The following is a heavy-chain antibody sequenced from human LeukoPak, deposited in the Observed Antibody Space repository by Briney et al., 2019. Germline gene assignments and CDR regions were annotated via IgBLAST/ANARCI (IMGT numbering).Heavy chain of an antibody. CDR3: AREIHSGTYYYYGMDV. CDR1: GYTFTGYY. D-gene: IGHD3-10*01. CDR2: INPNSGGT. V-gene: IGHV1-2*02. J-gene: IGHJ6*02. Sequence: ASVKVSFKASGYTFTGYYMHWVRQAPGQGLGWMGWINPNSGGTNYAQKFQGRVTMTRDTSISTAYMELSRLRSDDTAVYYCAREIHSGTYYYYGMDVWGQGTTVTVSS.